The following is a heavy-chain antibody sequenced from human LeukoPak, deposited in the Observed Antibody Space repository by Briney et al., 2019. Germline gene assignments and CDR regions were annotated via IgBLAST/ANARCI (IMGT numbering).Heavy chain of an antibody. J-gene: IGHJ4*02. CDR2: ISYDGSNK. D-gene: IGHD1-26*01. CDR3: ARASGGNYSPPDS. V-gene: IGHV3-30-3*01. Sequence: PGRSLRLSCAASGFTFSSYALFWVRQAPGKGLEWVAVISYDGSNKYYADSMKGRFTISRDNSKNTLYLQMNSLRAEDTAVYYCARASGGNYSPPDSWGQGTLVTVSS. CDR1: GFTFSSYA.